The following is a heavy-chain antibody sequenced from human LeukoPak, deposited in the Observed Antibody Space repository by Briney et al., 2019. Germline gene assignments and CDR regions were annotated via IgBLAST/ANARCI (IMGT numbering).Heavy chain of an antibody. CDR2: INHSGST. D-gene: IGHD4-17*01. CDR3: ASGGYGDYFRTIDY. J-gene: IGHJ4*02. CDR1: VGFFSGYY. V-gene: IGHV4-34*01. Sequence: PSEPLSLPCAVYVGFFSGYYWSWIRQPPGKGVEWVGQINHSGSTNYNPSRKSRVTISVDTSKNQFSLNLSSVTAADTAVYYCASGGYGDYFRTIDYWGEGTLVSVSS.